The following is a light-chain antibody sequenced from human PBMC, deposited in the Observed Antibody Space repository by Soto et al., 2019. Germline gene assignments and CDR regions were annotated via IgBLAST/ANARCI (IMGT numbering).Light chain of an antibody. Sequence: EIVLTQSPGTLSLSPGERATLSCRASQNVDSNYLAWYQQKPGQAPRIIIFGASGRATGIPDRFSGSGSGTEFTLTINSLQSEDSAVYYCQQHNQWPITFGQGTRLEI. J-gene: IGKJ5*01. CDR3: QQHNQWPIT. V-gene: IGKV3D-15*01. CDR2: GAS. CDR1: QNVDSN.